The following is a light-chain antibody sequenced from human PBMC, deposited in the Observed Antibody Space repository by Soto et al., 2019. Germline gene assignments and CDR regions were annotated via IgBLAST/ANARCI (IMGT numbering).Light chain of an antibody. Sequence: EIVLTQSPATLSLSPGERATLSCRASQSVSSYLAWYQQKPGRAPRLLIYDASNRATGIPARFSGSGSGTDFTLTISSLEPEDFAVYYCQQRSNWPPETTFGGGTKVEIK. CDR3: QQRSNWPPETT. CDR2: DAS. V-gene: IGKV3-11*01. J-gene: IGKJ4*01. CDR1: QSVSSY.